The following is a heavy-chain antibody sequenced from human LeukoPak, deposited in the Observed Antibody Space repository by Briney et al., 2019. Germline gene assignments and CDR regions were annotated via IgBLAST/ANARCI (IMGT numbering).Heavy chain of an antibody. D-gene: IGHD7-27*01. Sequence: SETLSLTCTVSGGSISSYFWSWIRQPPGKGLEWIGYIYDSGSTNYNPSLKSRVTISVDTSKNRFSLKLGSVTAADTAVYYCASRKLGNDYWGQGTLVTVSS. CDR3: ASRKLGNDY. V-gene: IGHV4-59*01. CDR1: GGSISSYF. CDR2: IYDSGST. J-gene: IGHJ4*01.